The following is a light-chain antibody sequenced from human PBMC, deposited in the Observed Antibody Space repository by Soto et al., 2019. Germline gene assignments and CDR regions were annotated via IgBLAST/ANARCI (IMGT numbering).Light chain of an antibody. J-gene: IGKJ1*01. V-gene: IGKV3-15*01. CDR3: QQYNNWPRT. CDR2: GTS. CDR1: QSVNSN. Sequence: EIEMTQSPATLSLSPEEIATLSCRASQSVNSNLAWYQQKAGQAPRLIIYGTSTRATGIPARFSGSGSGTDFILTISSLQLEDVAVYYCQQYNNWPRTFGQGTKVDIK.